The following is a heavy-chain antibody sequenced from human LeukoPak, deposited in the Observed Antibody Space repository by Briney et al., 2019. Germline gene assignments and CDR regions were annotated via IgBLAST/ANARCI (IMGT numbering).Heavy chain of an antibody. Sequence: SETLSLTFTFSVTSISNYYWSWIRQPPAKGLEWIGHIYYSGYTNYNPSLKSRVTISVDTSKNQFSLKVRPLTAGDTGVFCCARGTTRYTSTYYFDYWGQGTLVTVSS. CDR2: IYYSGYT. D-gene: IGHD2-2*02. J-gene: IGHJ4*02. CDR3: ARGTTRYTSTYYFDY. CDR1: VTSISNYY. V-gene: IGHV4-59*01.